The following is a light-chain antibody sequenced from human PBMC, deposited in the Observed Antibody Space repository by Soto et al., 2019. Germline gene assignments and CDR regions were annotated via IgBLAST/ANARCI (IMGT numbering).Light chain of an antibody. CDR2: YGS. CDR3: QQRQYWPPIT. V-gene: IGKV3-15*01. J-gene: IGKJ5*01. CDR1: QGIRNH. Sequence: IVMTQSPATLSVSPGERVTFSCRASQGIRNHLAWYQHKPGQAPRLLISYGSAGATGIPARFSGSGSGTEFTLTISSLEPEDFAIYYCQQRQYWPPITFGQGTRLEIK.